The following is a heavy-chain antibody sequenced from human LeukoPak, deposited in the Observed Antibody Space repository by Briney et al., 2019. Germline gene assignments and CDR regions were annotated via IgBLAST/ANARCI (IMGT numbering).Heavy chain of an antibody. D-gene: IGHD2-15*01. J-gene: IGHJ4*02. CDR2: ISAYNGNT. CDR3: ARVPGRGAPDRGQVCDY. CDR1: GYTFTSYG. V-gene: IGHV1-18*01. Sequence: GASVKVSCKASGYTFTSYGISWVRQAPGQGLEWMGWISAYNGNTNYAQKLQGRVTMTTDTSTSTAYMELRSPRSDDTAVYYCARVPGRGAPDRGQVCDYWGQGTLVTVSS.